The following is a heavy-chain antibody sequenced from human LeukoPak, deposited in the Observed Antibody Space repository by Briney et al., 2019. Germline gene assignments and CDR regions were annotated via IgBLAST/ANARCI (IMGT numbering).Heavy chain of an antibody. J-gene: IGHJ4*02. CDR3: VTSRTRQQKDY. V-gene: IGHV3-7*01. D-gene: IGHD1/OR15-1a*01. Sequence: GGSQRLSCAASGFSFRDYWMSWVRQAPGKGLEWVADISPDASDKTYVDSVKGRFIISRNNAKQSLYLQMDTLTAEDTAVYYCVTSRTRQQKDYWGQGKLVTVSS. CDR1: GFSFRDYW. CDR2: ISPDASDK.